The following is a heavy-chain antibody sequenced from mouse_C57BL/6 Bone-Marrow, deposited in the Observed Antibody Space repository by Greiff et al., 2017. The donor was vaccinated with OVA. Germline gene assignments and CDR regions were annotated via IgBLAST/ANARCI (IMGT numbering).Heavy chain of an antibody. J-gene: IGHJ4*01. CDR1: GFTFSSYG. V-gene: IGHV5-6*01. CDR3: ARALYPYAMDY. D-gene: IGHD2-12*01. CDR2: ISSGGSYT. Sequence: EVQRVESGGDLVKPGGSLKLSCAASGFTFSSYGMSWVRQTPDKRLEWVATISSGGSYTYYPDSVKGRFTISRDNAKNTLYLQMSSLKSEDTAMYYCARALYPYAMDYWGQGTSVTVSS.